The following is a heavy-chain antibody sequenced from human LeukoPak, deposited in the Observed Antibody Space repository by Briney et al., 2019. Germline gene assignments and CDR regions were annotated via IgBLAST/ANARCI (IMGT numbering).Heavy chain of an antibody. CDR1: GFTFSSYS. CDR3: AKQSRQQLAHFDY. CDR2: IWYDGSNK. J-gene: IGHJ4*02. D-gene: IGHD6-13*01. Sequence: PGGSLRLSCAASGFTFSSYSMNWVRQAPGKGLEWVAVIWYDGSNKYYADSVKGRFTISRDNSKNTLYLQMNSLRAEDTAVYYCAKQSRQQLAHFDYWGQGTLVTVSS. V-gene: IGHV3-33*06.